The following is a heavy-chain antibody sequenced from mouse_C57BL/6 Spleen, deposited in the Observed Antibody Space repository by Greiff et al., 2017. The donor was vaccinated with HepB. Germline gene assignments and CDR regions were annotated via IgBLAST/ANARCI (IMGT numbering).Heavy chain of an antibody. Sequence: EVQVVESGGGLVKPGGSLKLSCAASGFTFSDYGMHWVRQAPEKGLEWVAYISSGSSTIYYADTVKGRFTISRYNAKNTLFLQMTSLRSEDTAMYYCARDYYYGSSYFDYWGQGTTLTVSS. J-gene: IGHJ2*01. CDR2: ISSGSSTI. CDR1: GFTFSDYG. D-gene: IGHD1-1*01. CDR3: ARDYYYGSSYFDY. V-gene: IGHV5-17*01.